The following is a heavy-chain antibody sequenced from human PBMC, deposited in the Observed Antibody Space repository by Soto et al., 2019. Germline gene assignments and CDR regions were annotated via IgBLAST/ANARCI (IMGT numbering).Heavy chain of an antibody. CDR3: AIDEDGYTPWYVDY. D-gene: IGHD5-12*01. CDR1: GFTFSSYA. Sequence: VGSLRLSRAASGFTFSSYAMSWVRQAPGKGLEWVSAISGSGGSTYYADSVKGRFTISRDNAKNSLYLQMNSLRDEDTAVYYCAIDEDGYTPWYVDYWGQGALVTVSS. J-gene: IGHJ4*02. V-gene: IGHV3-23*01. CDR2: ISGSGGST.